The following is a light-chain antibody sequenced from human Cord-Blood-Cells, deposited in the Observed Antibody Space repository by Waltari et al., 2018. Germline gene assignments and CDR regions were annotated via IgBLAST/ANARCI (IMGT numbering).Light chain of an antibody. CDR1: QSVSSY. CDR2: DAS. J-gene: IGKJ4*01. V-gene: IGKV3-11*01. CDR3: QQRSNWPRLT. Sequence: EIVFTQSPATLSSSPGETATLSCRASQSVSSYLAWYQQKPGQAPRLLIYDASNRATGIPARFSGSGSGTDFTLTISSLEPEDFAVYYCQQRSNWPRLTFGGGTKVEIK.